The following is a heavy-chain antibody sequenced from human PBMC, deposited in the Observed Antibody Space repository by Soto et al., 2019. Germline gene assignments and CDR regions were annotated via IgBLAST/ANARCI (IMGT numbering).Heavy chain of an antibody. J-gene: IGHJ4*02. CDR1: GCSISSGGYS. V-gene: IGHV4-30-2*01. CDR2: IYHSGST. Sequence: SETLSLTCAVSGCSISSGGYSWSWIRQPPGKGLEWIGYIYHSGSTYYNPSLKSRVTISVDRSKNQFSLKLSSVTAADTAVYYCARGRYYDYSGYFHWGQGTLVTVS. CDR3: ARGRYYDYSGYFH. D-gene: IGHD3-22*01.